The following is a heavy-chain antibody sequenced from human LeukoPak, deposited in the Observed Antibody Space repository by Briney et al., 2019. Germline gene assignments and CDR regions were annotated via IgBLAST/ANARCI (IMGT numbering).Heavy chain of an antibody. CDR2: ISWNSGSI. CDR3: AKEGYDILTGYFPYYFDY. Sequence: GGSLRLSCAASGFTFDDYAMHWVRQAPGKGLEWVSGISWNSGSIGYADSVKGRFTISRDNAKNSLYLQMNSLRAEDTALYYCAKEGYDILTGYFPYYFDYWGQGTLVTVSS. CDR1: GFTFDDYA. D-gene: IGHD3-9*01. J-gene: IGHJ4*02. V-gene: IGHV3-9*01.